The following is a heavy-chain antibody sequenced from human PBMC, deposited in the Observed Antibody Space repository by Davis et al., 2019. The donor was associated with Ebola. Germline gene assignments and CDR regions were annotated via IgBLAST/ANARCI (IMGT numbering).Heavy chain of an antibody. CDR2: IYPGDSDT. D-gene: IGHD6-13*01. V-gene: IGHV5-51*01. CDR3: ARPKYSSSLYDAFDI. CDR1: GYSFTSYW. Sequence: KVSCKGSGYSFTSYWIGWVRQMPGKGLEWMGIIYPGDSDTRYSPSFQGQVTISADKSISTAYLQWSSLKASDTAMYYCARPKYSSSLYDAFDIWGQGTQVVVSS. J-gene: IGHJ3*02.